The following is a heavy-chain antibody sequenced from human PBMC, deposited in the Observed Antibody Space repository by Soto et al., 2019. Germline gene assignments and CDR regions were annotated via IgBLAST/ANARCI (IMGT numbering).Heavy chain of an antibody. CDR1: GGTFSSYA. D-gene: IGHD3-16*02. CDR2: IIPIFGTA. CDR3: ARASYYDYVWGSYRYDAFDI. Sequence: QVQLVQSGAEVKKPGSSVKVSCKASGGTFSSYAISWVRQAPGQGLEWMGGIIPIFGTANYAQKFQGRVTITADESTSTAYMELSSLRSEDTAAYYCARASYYDYVWGSYRYDAFDIWGQGTMVTVSS. V-gene: IGHV1-69*01. J-gene: IGHJ3*02.